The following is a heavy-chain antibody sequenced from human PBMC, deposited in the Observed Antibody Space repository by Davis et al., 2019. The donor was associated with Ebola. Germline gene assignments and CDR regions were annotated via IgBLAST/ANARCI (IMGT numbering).Heavy chain of an antibody. CDR1: GFTFSSYS. J-gene: IGHJ4*02. CDR2: ISWNSGSI. D-gene: IGHD3-10*01. V-gene: IGHV3-23*01. Sequence: GGSLRLSCAASGFTFSSYSMNWVRQAPGKGLEWVSGISWNSGSIGYADSVKGRFTISRDNSKDTLYLEMNSLRVEDTAVYYCARGDGQNYGSALDYWGQRTLVTVSS. CDR3: ARGDGQNYGSALDY.